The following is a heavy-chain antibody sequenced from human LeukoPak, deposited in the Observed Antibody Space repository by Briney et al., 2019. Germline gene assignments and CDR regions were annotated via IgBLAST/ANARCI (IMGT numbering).Heavy chain of an antibody. CDR1: GGFISSGSYY. J-gene: IGHJ4*02. V-gene: IGHV4-61*02. CDR3: AGKAAAAGTFDY. CDR2: IYTSGST. Sequence: SQTLSLTCTVSGGFISSGSYYWSWIRQPAGKGLEWIGRIYTSGSTNYNPSLKSRVTISVDTSKNQFSLKLSSVTAADTAVYYCAGKAAAAGTFDYWGQGTLVTVSS. D-gene: IGHD6-13*01.